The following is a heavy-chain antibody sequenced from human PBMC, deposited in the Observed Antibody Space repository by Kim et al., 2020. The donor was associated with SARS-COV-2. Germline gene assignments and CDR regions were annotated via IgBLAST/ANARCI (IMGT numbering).Heavy chain of an antibody. CDR1: GGSISSGDYY. V-gene: IGHV4-30-4*01. J-gene: IGHJ6*02. D-gene: IGHD3-3*01. CDR2: IYYSGST. Sequence: SETLSLTCTVSGGSISSGDYYWSWIRQPPGKGLEWIGYIYYSGSTYYNPSLKSRVTISVDTSKNQFSLKLSSVTAADTAVYYCAKGYDFWSGYYYYYYYGMDVWGQGTTVTVSS. CDR3: AKGYDFWSGYYYYYYYGMDV.